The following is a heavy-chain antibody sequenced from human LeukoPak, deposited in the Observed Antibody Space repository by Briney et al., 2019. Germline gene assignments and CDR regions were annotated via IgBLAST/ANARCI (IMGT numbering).Heavy chain of an antibody. J-gene: IGHJ4*02. D-gene: IGHD5-18*01. CDR3: ARQTAMGRSADY. CDR2: IDPSDSET. V-gene: IGHV5-51*01. Sequence: GESLKISCKASGYSFTSYWIGWVRQMPGKGLEWMGIIDPSDSETRYTPSSQGQVTISVDKSLTTADLQWNSLKASDTAMYYCARQTAMGRSADYWGQGTLVTVSS. CDR1: GYSFTSYW.